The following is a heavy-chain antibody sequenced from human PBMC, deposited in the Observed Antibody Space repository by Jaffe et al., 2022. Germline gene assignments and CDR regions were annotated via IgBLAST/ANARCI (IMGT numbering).Heavy chain of an antibody. CDR2: IIPIFGTA. J-gene: IGHJ6*03. CDR1: GGTFSSYA. V-gene: IGHV1-69*01. Sequence: QVQLVQSGAEVKKPGSSVKVSCKASGGTFSSYAISWVRQAPGQGLEWMGGIIPIFGTANYAQKFQGRVTITADESTSTAYMELSSLRSEDTAVYYCARAGTTVTPNYYYYYYYMDVWGKGTTVTVSS. D-gene: IGHD4-4*01. CDR3: ARAGTTVTPNYYYYYYYMDV.